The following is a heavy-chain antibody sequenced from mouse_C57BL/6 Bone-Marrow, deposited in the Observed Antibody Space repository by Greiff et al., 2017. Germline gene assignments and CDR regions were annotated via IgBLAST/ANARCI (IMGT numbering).Heavy chain of an antibody. V-gene: IGHV1-59*01. CDR3: ARVVHYYGSSYDYFDY. D-gene: IGHD1-1*01. CDR2: IDPSDSYT. Sequence: VQLQQPGAELVRPGTSVKLSCKASGYTFTSYWMHWVKQRPGQGLEWIGVIDPSDSYTNYNQKFKGKATLTVDTSSSTAYMQLSSLTSEDSAVYYCARVVHYYGSSYDYFDYGGQGTTLTVSS. CDR1: GYTFTSYW. J-gene: IGHJ2*01.